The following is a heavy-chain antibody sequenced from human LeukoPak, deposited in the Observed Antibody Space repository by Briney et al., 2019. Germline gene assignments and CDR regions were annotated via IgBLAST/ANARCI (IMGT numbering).Heavy chain of an antibody. CDR1: GFTFSSYG. D-gene: IGHD6-13*01. CDR3: ARAGAAAGAGSPLDY. Sequence: GGSLRLSCAASGFTFSSYGMHWVRQAPGKGLEWVAVISYDGSNKYYADSVKGRFTISRDNSKNTLYLQMNSLRAEDTAVYYCARAGAAAGAGSPLDYWGQGTLVTVSS. J-gene: IGHJ4*02. CDR2: ISYDGSNK. V-gene: IGHV3-30*03.